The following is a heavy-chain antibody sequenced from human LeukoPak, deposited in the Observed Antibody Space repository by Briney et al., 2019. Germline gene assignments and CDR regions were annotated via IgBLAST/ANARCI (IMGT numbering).Heavy chain of an antibody. CDR2: INPNSGGT. J-gene: IGHJ4*02. CDR3: ASWEFYGSGRNYFDY. CDR1: GYTFTGYY. V-gene: IGHV1-2*02. Sequence: GASVKVSCKASGYTFTGYYMHWVRKAPGQGLEWMGWINPNSGGTNYAQKFQGRVTMTRDTSISTAYMELSRLTSDDTAVYYCASWEFYGSGRNYFDYWGQGTLVTVSS. D-gene: IGHD3-10*01.